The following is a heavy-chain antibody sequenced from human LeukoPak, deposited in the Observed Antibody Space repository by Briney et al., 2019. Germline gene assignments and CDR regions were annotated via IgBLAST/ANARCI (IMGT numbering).Heavy chain of an antibody. V-gene: IGHV3-64*02. Sequence: GGSLRLSCAASGFTLSSFSMHWVRQSPGRGLEYVSAINYNGGPTYYADSVKVRFTISRDNSKNTLYLQMASLRDEDMGVYYCARVGPATAFDYWGQGTQVTVS. CDR2: INYNGGPT. J-gene: IGHJ4*02. CDR1: GFTLSSFS. CDR3: ARVGPATAFDY.